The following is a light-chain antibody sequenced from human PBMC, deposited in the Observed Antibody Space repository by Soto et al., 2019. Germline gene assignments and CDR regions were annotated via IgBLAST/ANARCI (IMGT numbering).Light chain of an antibody. CDR1: QGISNY. V-gene: IGKV1-27*01. Sequence: DIHMSQSPSSLYTSVGDRVTITCRASQGISNYLAWYQQKPGKVPKLLIYAASTLQSGVPSRFSGSGSGTDFTLTISSLQPEDVATCYCQKYNSATLTFGGGTKVDIK. CDR3: QKYNSATLT. CDR2: AAS. J-gene: IGKJ4*01.